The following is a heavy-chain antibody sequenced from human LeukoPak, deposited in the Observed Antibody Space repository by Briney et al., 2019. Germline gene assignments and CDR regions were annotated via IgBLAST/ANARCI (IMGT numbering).Heavy chain of an antibody. Sequence: SETLSLTCTVSGGSVNNYYWSWIRQPPGKGLEWIGYIYYSGSTNYNPSLKSRVTISVDTSKNQFSLKLSSVTAADTAVYYCARLQHILAHYYYYYYMDVWGKGTTVTISS. J-gene: IGHJ6*03. V-gene: IGHV4-59*02. CDR3: ARLQHILAHYYYYYYMDV. CDR2: IYYSGST. D-gene: IGHD2-21*01. CDR1: GGSVNNYY.